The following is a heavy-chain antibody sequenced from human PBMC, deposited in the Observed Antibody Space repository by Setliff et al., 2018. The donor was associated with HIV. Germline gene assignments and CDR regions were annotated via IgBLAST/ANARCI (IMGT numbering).Heavy chain of an antibody. CDR3: ARNLVGTSSFDY. J-gene: IGHJ4*02. CDR1: GYTFIKYY. Sequence: ASVKVSCKASGYTFIKYYMHWVRQAPGQGLEWMGIIDPSGGSTRYAQELQGRVTITWDTSASTAYMELSSLRAEDMAVYYCARNLVGTSSFDYWGQGTLVTVSS. CDR2: IDPSGGST. V-gene: IGHV1-46*04. D-gene: IGHD1-26*01.